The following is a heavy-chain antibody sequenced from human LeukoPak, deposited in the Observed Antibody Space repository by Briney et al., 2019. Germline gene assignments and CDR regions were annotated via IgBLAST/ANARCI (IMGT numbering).Heavy chain of an antibody. Sequence: PSETLSLTCTVSGGSISSGDYYWSWIRQPPGKGLEWIGYISSSGRTYYKPSLKSRFTVSMYTSKNQFSLKVSSVTAADTAVFYCARGQYGSGIAYWGQGTLVTVYS. CDR3: ARGQYGSGIAY. CDR2: ISSSGRT. V-gene: IGHV4-30-4*01. J-gene: IGHJ4*02. D-gene: IGHD3-10*01. CDR1: GGSISSGDYY.